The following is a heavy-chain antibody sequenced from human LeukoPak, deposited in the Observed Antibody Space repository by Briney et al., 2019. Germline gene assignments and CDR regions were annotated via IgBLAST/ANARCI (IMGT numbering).Heavy chain of an antibody. J-gene: IGHJ4*02. D-gene: IGHD2-2*01. CDR1: GYTFTSYD. CDR2: MNPNSGNT. Sequence: GASVKVSCKASGYTFTSYDINWVRQATGQGLEWMGWMNPNSGNTGYAQKFQGRVTITRNTSISTAYMELSSLTSEDTAVYYCARTCSSTSRSDFDYWGQGTLVTVSS. V-gene: IGHV1-8*03. CDR3: ARTCSSTSRSDFDY.